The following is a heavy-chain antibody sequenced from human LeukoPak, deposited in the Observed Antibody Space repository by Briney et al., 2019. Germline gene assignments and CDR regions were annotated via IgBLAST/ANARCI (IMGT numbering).Heavy chain of an antibody. Sequence: GGSLRLSCAASGFTLSSYAMSWVRQAPGKGLEWVSGITGSGDNTYYADSVKGRFTVSRDNSKNTLFLQMNSLRAGDTAVYFCAKGDCSGVTCYRFDYWGQGTLVTVSS. CDR2: ITGSGDNT. CDR3: AKGDCSGVTCYRFDY. D-gene: IGHD2-15*01. V-gene: IGHV3-23*01. CDR1: GFTLSSYA. J-gene: IGHJ4*02.